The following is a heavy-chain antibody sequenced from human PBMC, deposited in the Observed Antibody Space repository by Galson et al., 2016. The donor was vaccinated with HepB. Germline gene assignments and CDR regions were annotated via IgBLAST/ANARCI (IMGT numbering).Heavy chain of an antibody. V-gene: IGHV3-7*02. CDR2: INQDGTEK. D-gene: IGHD2/OR15-2a*01. Sequence: SLRLSCAASGLTFSNFWMTWVRQAPGKGLEWVANINQDGTEKHYLDSVRGRFTISRDNAKSSLFLQMSSLRADDTAVYYCAKRHEYCPAVGCSVDYWGQGTLVSVSS. CDR3: AKRHEYCPAVGCSVDY. J-gene: IGHJ4*02. CDR1: GLTFSNFW.